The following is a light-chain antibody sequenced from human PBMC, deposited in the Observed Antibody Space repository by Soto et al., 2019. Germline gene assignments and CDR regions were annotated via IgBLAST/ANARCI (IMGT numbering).Light chain of an antibody. Sequence: QSALTQPASVSGSPGQSITISCTGTSSDVGGYNYVSWYQQHPGKAPKLMIYEVSNRPSGVFNRFSGSKSGNTASLTISGLQAEDEADYYFSSYTSSSTLVFGGGTKLTVL. CDR1: SSDVGGYNY. J-gene: IGLJ2*01. CDR2: EVS. V-gene: IGLV2-14*01. CDR3: SSYTSSSTLV.